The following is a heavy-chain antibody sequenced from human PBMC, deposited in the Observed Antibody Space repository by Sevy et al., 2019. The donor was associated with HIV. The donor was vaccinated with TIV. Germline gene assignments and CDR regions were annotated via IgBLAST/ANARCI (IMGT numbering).Heavy chain of an antibody. Sequence: GESLKISCKGFGYSFTNYWVAWVRQMPGKGLEWMGIFYPGDSDTRYSPSFQGQVTFSADKSISTAYLQWSSLKASDTAMYYCAINYYDSSGSPSYWGQGTLVTVSS. V-gene: IGHV5-51*01. J-gene: IGHJ4*02. CDR1: GYSFTNYW. CDR3: AINYYDSSGSPSY. CDR2: FYPGDSDT. D-gene: IGHD3-22*01.